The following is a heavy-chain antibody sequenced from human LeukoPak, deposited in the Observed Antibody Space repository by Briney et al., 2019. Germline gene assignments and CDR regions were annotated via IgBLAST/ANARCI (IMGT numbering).Heavy chain of an antibody. CDR1: GFTFSSYA. CDR2: ISGSGGST. CDR3: ANALGGGYDYFFDY. D-gene: IGHD5-12*01. J-gene: IGHJ4*02. V-gene: IGHV3-23*01. Sequence: GGSLRLSCAASGFTFSSYAMSWVRQAPGKGLEWVSAISGSGGSTYYADSVKGRFTISRGNSKNTLYLQMNSLRAEDTAVYYCANALGGGYDYFFDYWGQGTLVTVSS.